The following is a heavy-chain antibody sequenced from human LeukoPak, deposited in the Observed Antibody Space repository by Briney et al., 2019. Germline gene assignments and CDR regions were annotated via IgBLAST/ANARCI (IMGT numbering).Heavy chain of an antibody. Sequence: SGPTLVKPTQTLTLTCTFSGFSFSTTGVGVTWVRQPPGKALEWLALIYWNDDKRYSPSLKSRLTITKDTSKNQVVLTMTNMDPVDTATYYCAHSPGQYYDILTGYYIKGYFDYWGQGTLVTVSS. CDR1: GFSFSTTGVG. J-gene: IGHJ4*02. D-gene: IGHD3-9*01. CDR2: IYWNDDK. CDR3: AHSPGQYYDILTGYYIKGYFDY. V-gene: IGHV2-5*01.